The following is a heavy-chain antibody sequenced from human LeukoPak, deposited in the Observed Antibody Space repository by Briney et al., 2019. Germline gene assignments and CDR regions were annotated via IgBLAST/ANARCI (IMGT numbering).Heavy chain of an antibody. Sequence: PGGSLRLSCAASGFTVSSNYMSWVRQAPGKGLEWVSYISSSGSTIYYADSVKGRFTISRDNAKNSLYLQMNSLRAEDTAVYYCARDLGFGIAALHYFDYWGQGTLVTVSS. V-gene: IGHV3-48*01. CDR3: ARDLGFGIAALHYFDY. CDR2: ISSSGSTI. D-gene: IGHD6-6*01. J-gene: IGHJ4*02. CDR1: GFTVSSNY.